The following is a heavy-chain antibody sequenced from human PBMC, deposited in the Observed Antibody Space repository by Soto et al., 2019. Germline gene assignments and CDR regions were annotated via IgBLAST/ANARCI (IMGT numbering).Heavy chain of an antibody. V-gene: IGHV6-1*01. Sequence: SHPLXLTCAISWYGFSSNVVSLNFIMQSPSRGLQWLGRTYYRSKWYNDYAVSVKSRITVNPATSKNQFSLQLNSVTPEDTAVYSCARRHSHGFDVWGQGTMVTV. CDR3: ARRHSHGFDV. J-gene: IGHJ3*01. CDR1: WYGFSSNVVS. CDR2: TYYRSKWYN. D-gene: IGHD2-15*01.